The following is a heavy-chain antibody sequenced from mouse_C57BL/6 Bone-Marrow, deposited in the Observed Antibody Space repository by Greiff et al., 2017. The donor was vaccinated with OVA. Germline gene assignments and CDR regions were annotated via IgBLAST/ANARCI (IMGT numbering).Heavy chain of an antibody. J-gene: IGHJ1*03. D-gene: IGHD2-4*01. Sequence: VKLVESGAELARPGASVKLSCKASGYTFTSYGISWVKQRTGQGLEWIGEIYPRSGNTYYNEKFKGKATLTADKSSSTAYMELRSLTSEDSAVYFCARGYDYDEGWYFDVWGTGTTVTVSS. V-gene: IGHV1-81*01. CDR3: ARGYDYDEGWYFDV. CDR2: IYPRSGNT. CDR1: GYTFTSYG.